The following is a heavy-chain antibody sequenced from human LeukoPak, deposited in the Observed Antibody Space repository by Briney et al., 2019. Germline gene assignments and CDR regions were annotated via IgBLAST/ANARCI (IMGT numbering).Heavy chain of an antibody. CDR2: IYYSGST. Sequence: SETLSLTCTVSGGSISSYYWSWIRQPPGKGLEWIGYIYYSGSTNYNPSLKSRVTISVDTSKNQFSLKLSSVTAADTAVYYCARQQSGHWNGVGLDFWGQGTLVTVSS. D-gene: IGHD1-1*01. V-gene: IGHV4-59*01. J-gene: IGHJ4*02. CDR1: GGSISSYY. CDR3: ARQQSGHWNGVGLDF.